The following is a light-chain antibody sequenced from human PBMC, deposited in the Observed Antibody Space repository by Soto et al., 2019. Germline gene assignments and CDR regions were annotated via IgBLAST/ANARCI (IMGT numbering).Light chain of an antibody. CDR1: QSVRSN. CDR3: QQYGSSPLT. CDR2: DAS. J-gene: IGKJ4*01. Sequence: EIVLTQSPGTLSLSLGERATLSCRASQSVRSNLAWYQQKPGQAPRLLIYDASTRATGIPARFSGSGSGTDFTLTISSLEPEDFAVYYCQQYGSSPLTFGGGTKVDIK. V-gene: IGKV3-20*01.